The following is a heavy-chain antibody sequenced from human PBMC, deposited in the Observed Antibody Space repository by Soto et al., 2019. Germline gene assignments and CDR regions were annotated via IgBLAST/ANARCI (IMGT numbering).Heavy chain of an antibody. J-gene: IGHJ6*02. Sequence: QVQLVQSGAEAKKPGASVKVSCKPSGYTFTGYPIHWVRQAPGQGLEWMGWINAGNGNTKYSQKFQGRVTITRDTSASTAYMELSSLTSEDTAVYYCARDWARAEDVWGQGTTVTVSS. CDR2: INAGNGNT. V-gene: IGHV1-3*01. CDR1: GYTFTGYP. D-gene: IGHD7-27*01. CDR3: ARDWARAEDV.